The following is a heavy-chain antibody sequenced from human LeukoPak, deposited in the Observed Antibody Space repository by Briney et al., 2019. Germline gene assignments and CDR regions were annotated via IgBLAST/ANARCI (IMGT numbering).Heavy chain of an antibody. CDR3: AKDRRAGSYDY. D-gene: IGHD3-10*01. Sequence: GGSLRLSCAASGFTFSRDGMTWVRQAPGKGLEWVSAISGSGGNTYYADSVKGRFTISRDNSKNTLYLQMNSLRAEDTAVYYCAKDRRAGSYDYWGQGTLVTVSS. J-gene: IGHJ4*02. CDR1: GFTFSRDG. V-gene: IGHV3-23*01. CDR2: ISGSGGNT.